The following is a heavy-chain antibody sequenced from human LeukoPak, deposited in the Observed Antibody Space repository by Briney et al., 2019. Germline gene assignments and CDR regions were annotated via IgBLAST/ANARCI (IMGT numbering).Heavy chain of an antibody. CDR2: INHSGST. D-gene: IGHD6-19*01. J-gene: IGHJ4*02. V-gene: IGHV4-34*01. CDR1: GGSFSGYY. CDR3: ARGFSRSGWLNY. Sequence: SETLSLTCAVYGGSFSGYYWSWIRQPPGKGLEWTGEINHSGSTNYNPSLKSRVTISVDTSKNQFSLKLSSVTAADTAVYYCARGFSRSGWLNYWGQGTLVTVSS.